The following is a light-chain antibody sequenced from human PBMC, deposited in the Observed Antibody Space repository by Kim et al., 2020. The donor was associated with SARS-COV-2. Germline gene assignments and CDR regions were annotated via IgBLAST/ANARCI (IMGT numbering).Light chain of an antibody. CDR1: QNIMSY. J-gene: IGKJ4*01. Sequence: AYVGDRVTITCRASQNIMSYLNWYNQKPGKSPKLLIYDASNLQSDVPSRFRGSGSVTDFTLTISTLQPEDFATHYCQQTYSSKITFGGGTKVDIK. CDR3: QQTYSSKIT. V-gene: IGKV1-39*01. CDR2: DAS.